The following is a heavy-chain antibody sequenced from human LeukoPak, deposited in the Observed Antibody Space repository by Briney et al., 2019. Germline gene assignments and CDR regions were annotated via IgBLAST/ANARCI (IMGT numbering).Heavy chain of an antibody. Sequence: ASVKVSCKASGYTFTSYDINWVRQATGQGLEWLGWMNPNSGNTVYAQKFQGRVTITRNTSISTAYMELSSLRSDDTAVYYCARGERSSTTGNIDYWGQGTLVTVSS. CDR1: GYTFTSYD. CDR3: ARGERSSTTGNIDY. J-gene: IGHJ4*02. CDR2: MNPNSGNT. V-gene: IGHV1-8*03. D-gene: IGHD2-2*01.